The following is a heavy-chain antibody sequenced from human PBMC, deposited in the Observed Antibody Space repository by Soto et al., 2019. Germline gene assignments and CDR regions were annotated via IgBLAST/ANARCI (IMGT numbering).Heavy chain of an antibody. J-gene: IGHJ5*02. Sequence: QVQLVQSGAEVKKPGSSGKVSCKASGGTFSSYAISWVRQAPGQGLEWMGGIIPIFGTANYAQKFQGRVTSNADESTSTAYMELSSLRSEDTAVYYCARLAPYCYDSSFDPWGQGTLVTVSS. CDR3: ARLAPYCYDSSFDP. CDR2: IIPIFGTA. CDR1: GGTFSSYA. V-gene: IGHV1-69*01. D-gene: IGHD3-22*01.